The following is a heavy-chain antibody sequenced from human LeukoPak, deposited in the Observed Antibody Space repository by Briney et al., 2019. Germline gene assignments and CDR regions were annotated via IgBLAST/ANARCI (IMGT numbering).Heavy chain of an antibody. Sequence: GGSLRLSCVASGFTFSTSWVTWVRQAPGKGLEWVANIDKHGFGKYYVDSVRGRFAISRDYASNSVFLQMDSLRAGDTSVYYCARDAGWGYYDLWGQGTPVTVSS. CDR3: ARDAGWGYYDL. CDR2: IDKHGFGK. CDR1: GFTFSTSW. D-gene: IGHD1-26*01. V-gene: IGHV3-7*01. J-gene: IGHJ4*02.